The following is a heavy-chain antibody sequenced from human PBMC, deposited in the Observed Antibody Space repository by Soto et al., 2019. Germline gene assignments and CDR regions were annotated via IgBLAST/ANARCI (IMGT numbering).Heavy chain of an antibody. CDR2: IDPSDSYT. Sequence: GESLKISCKGSGYSFTSYWISWVRQMPGKGLEWMGRIDPSDSYTNYSPSFQGHVTISADKSISTAYLQWSSLKASDTAMYYCARYDSSSWYQGRGTYYYYGMDVWGQRTTVTVSS. D-gene: IGHD6-13*01. V-gene: IGHV5-10-1*01. J-gene: IGHJ6*02. CDR1: GYSFTSYW. CDR3: ARYDSSSWYQGRGTYYYYGMDV.